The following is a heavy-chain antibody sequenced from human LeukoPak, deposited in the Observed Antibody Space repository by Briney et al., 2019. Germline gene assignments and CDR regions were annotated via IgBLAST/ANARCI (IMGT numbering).Heavy chain of an antibody. Sequence: GGSLRLSCAASGFTFSGSGMHWVRQASGKGLEWVGRIRSKANSYATAYAASVKGRFTISRDDSKNTAYLQMNSLKTEDTAVYYCIRREDYYDSSGYYYYFDYWGQGTLVTVSS. CDR1: GFTFSGSG. CDR3: IRREDYYDSSGYYYYFDY. J-gene: IGHJ4*02. CDR2: IRSKANSYAT. D-gene: IGHD3-22*01. V-gene: IGHV3-73*01.